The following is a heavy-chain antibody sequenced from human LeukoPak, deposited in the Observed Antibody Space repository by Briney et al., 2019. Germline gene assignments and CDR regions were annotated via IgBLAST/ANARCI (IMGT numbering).Heavy chain of an antibody. D-gene: IGHD6-19*01. CDR3: ARDSSGPAF. CDR2: IYSDGGT. J-gene: IGHJ4*02. V-gene: IGHV3-53*01. CDR1: GRYW. Sequence: GGSLRLSCAASGRYWMHWVRQAPGKGLEWVSVIYSDGGTFYSDSVKGRFTISRDYSKNTLYLQMNSLRADDTAVYYCARDSSGPAFWGQGTLVTVSS.